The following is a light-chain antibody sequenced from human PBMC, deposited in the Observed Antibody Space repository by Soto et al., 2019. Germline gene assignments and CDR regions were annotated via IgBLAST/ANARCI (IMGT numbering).Light chain of an antibody. V-gene: IGLV1-44*01. CDR1: SSNIGSNS. CDR2: SNN. J-gene: IGLJ2*01. CDR3: AAWDDSLRGV. Sequence: QPVLTQPPSASGTPGQRVTISCSGSSSNIGSNSVNWYQQFPGKAPKLLIYSNNQRPSGVPDRFSGSKSGTSASLAISGLQSEDEADYFCAAWDDSLRGVFGGGTKVTVL.